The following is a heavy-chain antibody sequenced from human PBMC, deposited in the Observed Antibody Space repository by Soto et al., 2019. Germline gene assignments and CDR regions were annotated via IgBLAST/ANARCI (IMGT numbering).Heavy chain of an antibody. CDR3: ARDKADRYCISTSCYSPLDY. CDR1: GFSFSSYS. Sequence: PGGPLRLSCAASGFSFSSYSVNWVRQAPGKGLEWVSYISSSSDTIHYADSVKGRFTTSRDNAKNSLYLQMNSLRDEDTAVYYCARDKADRYCISTSCYSPLDYWGQGTLVTVSS. J-gene: IGHJ4*02. CDR2: ISSSSDTI. V-gene: IGHV3-48*02. D-gene: IGHD2-2*02.